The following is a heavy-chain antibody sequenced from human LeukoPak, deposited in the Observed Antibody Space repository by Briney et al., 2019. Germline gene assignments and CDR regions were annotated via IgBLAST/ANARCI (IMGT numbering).Heavy chain of an antibody. CDR3: ARDRGGSGRYYYYYMDV. CDR2: INPSGGST. V-gene: IGHV1-46*01. D-gene: IGHD3-10*01. J-gene: IGHJ6*03. Sequence: ASVKVSCKASGYTFTSYHMHWVRQAPGQGLEWMGIINPSGGSTSYAQKFQGRVTMTRDMSTSTVYMELNSLRSEDTAVYYCARDRGGSGRYYYYYMDVWGKGTTVTVSS. CDR1: GYTFTSYH.